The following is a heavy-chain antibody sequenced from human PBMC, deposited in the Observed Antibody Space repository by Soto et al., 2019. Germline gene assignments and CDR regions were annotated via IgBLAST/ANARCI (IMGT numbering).Heavy chain of an antibody. D-gene: IGHD3-22*01. CDR2: SYYRGST. CDR1: GGSISSGDYY. Sequence: PSATLSLTSTVSGGSISSGDYYWIWILQPPGKRLEWIAYSYYRGSTYYNPSLKSRVTISVDTSKNQFSLKLSSVTAAAPAVYYCAAMIVVVMSTDYWGQGTLVTVSS. CDR3: AAMIVVVMSTDY. V-gene: IGHV4-30-4*02. J-gene: IGHJ4*02.